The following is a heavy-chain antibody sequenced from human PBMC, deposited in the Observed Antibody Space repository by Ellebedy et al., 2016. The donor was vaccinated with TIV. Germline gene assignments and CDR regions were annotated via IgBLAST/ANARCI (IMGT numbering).Heavy chain of an antibody. CDR3: ARDRRGWYAFDP. CDR1: GYTFTSYG. Sequence: AASVKVSCKASGYTFTSYGISWVRQAPGQGLEWMGWISAYNGNTNYAQKLQGRVTMTTDTSTSTAYMELRSLRSDDTAMYYCARDRRGWYAFDPWGQGTLVTVSS. J-gene: IGHJ5*02. CDR2: ISAYNGNT. V-gene: IGHV1-18*01. D-gene: IGHD6-19*01.